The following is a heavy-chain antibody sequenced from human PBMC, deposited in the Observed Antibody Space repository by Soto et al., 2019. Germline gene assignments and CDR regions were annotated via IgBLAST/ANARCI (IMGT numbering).Heavy chain of an antibody. V-gene: IGHV3-23*01. CDR3: ATGRGRYFYHGMAV. CDR1: RFTFSRYA. Sequence: GGSMRLSCAACRFTFSRYAMTWVRQAPGKGLEWVSVISGSGDRTYYADSVKGRFTISRDNSKNTLYLQMNSLRAEDTAVYYCATGRGRYFYHGMAVRGQGTTVTVSS. J-gene: IGHJ6*02. D-gene: IGHD1-26*01. CDR2: ISGSGDRT.